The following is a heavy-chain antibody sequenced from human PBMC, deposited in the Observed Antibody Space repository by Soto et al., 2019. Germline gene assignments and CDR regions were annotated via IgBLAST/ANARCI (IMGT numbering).Heavy chain of an antibody. V-gene: IGHV1-18*01. D-gene: IGHD1-26*01. CDR1: GYAFSTYG. Sequence: QVQLVQSATEVKKPGASVKVSCKASGYAFSTYGISWVRQAPGQGLEWMGWISAYKGNTNYAQKLQDRVTMTTDTSTSTAYMELRSLRSDDTAVYYCARSSGTSYIWFDPWGQGTLVTVSS. CDR2: ISAYKGNT. J-gene: IGHJ5*02. CDR3: ARSSGTSYIWFDP.